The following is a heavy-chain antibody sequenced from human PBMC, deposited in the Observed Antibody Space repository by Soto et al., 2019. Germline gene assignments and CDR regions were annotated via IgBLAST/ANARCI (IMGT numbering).Heavy chain of an antibody. CDR2: MNPNSGNT. Sequence: QVQLVQSGAEVKKPGASVKVSCKASGYTFTSYDINWVRQATGQGLEWMGWMNPNSGNTGYAQKFQGRVTMTRNTSISTAYMELSSLRSEDTAVYYCARGLPPGRWVLMVYRNWFDPWGQGTLVTVSS. V-gene: IGHV1-8*01. D-gene: IGHD2-8*01. CDR3: ARGLPPGRWVLMVYRNWFDP. CDR1: GYTFTSYD. J-gene: IGHJ5*02.